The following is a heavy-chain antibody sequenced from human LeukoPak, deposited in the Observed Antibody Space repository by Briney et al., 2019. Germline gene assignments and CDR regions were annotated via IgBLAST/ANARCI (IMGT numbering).Heavy chain of an antibody. Sequence: GASVKVSCKASGYTFTSYYMHWVRQAPGQGLEWMGIINPSGGSTSYAQKFQGRVTMTRDTSTSTVYMELSSLRSEDTAVYYCARDLARYSGYDFNFDYWGQGTLVTISS. V-gene: IGHV1-46*01. CDR2: INPSGGST. J-gene: IGHJ4*02. CDR3: ARDLARYSGYDFNFDY. CDR1: GYTFTSYY. D-gene: IGHD5-12*01.